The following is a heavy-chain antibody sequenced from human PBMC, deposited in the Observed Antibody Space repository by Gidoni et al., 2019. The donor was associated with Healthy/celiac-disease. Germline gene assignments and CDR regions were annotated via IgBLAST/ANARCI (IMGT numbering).Heavy chain of an antibody. J-gene: IGHJ6*03. V-gene: IGHV4-34*01. Sequence: QVQLQQWGAGLLKPSETLSLTCAVYVGSFSGYYWSWIRQPPGKGLEWIGEINHSGSTNYNPSLKSRVTISGDTSKNQFSLKLSSVTAADTAVYYCARVVRQQLVRNYYYYMDVWGKGTTVTVSS. D-gene: IGHD6-13*01. CDR1: VGSFSGYY. CDR3: ARVVRQQLVRNYYYYMDV. CDR2: INHSGST.